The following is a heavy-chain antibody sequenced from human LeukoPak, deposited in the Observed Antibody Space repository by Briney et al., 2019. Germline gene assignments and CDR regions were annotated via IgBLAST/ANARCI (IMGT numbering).Heavy chain of an antibody. CDR1: GGSFSGYY. D-gene: IGHD3-10*01. J-gene: IGHJ5*02. V-gene: IGHV4-4*07. Sequence: SETLSLTWAVYGGSFSGYYWSWIRQPPGKGLEWIGRIYITESTTYNPSLKSRVTMSLDTSRNQFSLKLSSVTAADTAVYYCARDSGTTGEVKFDPWGQGTLVTVSS. CDR3: ARDSGTTGEVKFDP. CDR2: IYITEST.